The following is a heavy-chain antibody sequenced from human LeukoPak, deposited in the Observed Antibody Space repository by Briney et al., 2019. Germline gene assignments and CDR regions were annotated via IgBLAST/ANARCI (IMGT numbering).Heavy chain of an antibody. CDR1: GFTFSSYW. D-gene: IGHD6-6*01. CDR3: AKDQAARPHYYYYYYMDV. CDR2: ISWDGGST. Sequence: GGSLRLSCAASGFTFSSYWMHWVRQAPGKGLEWVSLISWDGGSTYYADSVKGRFTISRDNSKNSLYLQMNSLRTEDTALYYCAKDQAARPHYYYYYYMDVWGKGTTVTVSS. V-gene: IGHV3-43*01. J-gene: IGHJ6*03.